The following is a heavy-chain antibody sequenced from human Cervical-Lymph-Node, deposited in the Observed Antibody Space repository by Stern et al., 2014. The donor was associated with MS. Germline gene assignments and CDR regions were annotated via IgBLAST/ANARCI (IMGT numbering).Heavy chain of an antibody. CDR3: ARPANWDGDYAFLDY. CDR1: EYTFSDYY. Sequence: QVQLVESGAEMKKPGASVKVSCKASEYTFSDYYMHWVRQAPGQGLEWMGQINPKSGGTNYAQNFQGRVTMTRDTSISTAYMELNGLTSDDTAVYYCARPANWDGDYAFLDYWGQGTLVTVSS. CDR2: INPKSGGT. V-gene: IGHV1-2*06. D-gene: IGHD4-17*01. J-gene: IGHJ4*02.